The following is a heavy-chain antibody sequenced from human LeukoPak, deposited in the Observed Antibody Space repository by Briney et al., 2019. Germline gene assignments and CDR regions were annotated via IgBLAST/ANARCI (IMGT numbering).Heavy chain of an antibody. J-gene: IGHJ4*01. V-gene: IGHV4-59*08. D-gene: IGHD3-22*01. Sequence: SETLSLTCTVSGASINNNFWTWIRQPPGKGLEWIGYIYSSGSANYNPSLKSRVIISGDTSKNQISLSLTSVTAADTAVYFCARHRDYYDTWGHGTLVTVSS. CDR2: IYSSGSA. CDR3: ARHRDYYDT. CDR1: GASINNNF.